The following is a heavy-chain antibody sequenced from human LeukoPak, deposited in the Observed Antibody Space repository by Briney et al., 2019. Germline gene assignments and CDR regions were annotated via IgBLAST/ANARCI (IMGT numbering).Heavy chain of an antibody. CDR1: GFTFSSYS. CDR2: ISSSSSYI. D-gene: IGHD3-9*01. V-gene: IGHV3-21*01. CDR3: ARGLRYFDWSQAAIDY. Sequence: PGGSLRLSCAASGFTFSSYSMNWVRQAPGKGLEWVSSISSSSSYIYYADSVKGRFTISRDNAKNSLYLQMNSLRAEDTAVYYCARGLRYFDWSQAAIDYWGQGTLVTVSS. J-gene: IGHJ4*02.